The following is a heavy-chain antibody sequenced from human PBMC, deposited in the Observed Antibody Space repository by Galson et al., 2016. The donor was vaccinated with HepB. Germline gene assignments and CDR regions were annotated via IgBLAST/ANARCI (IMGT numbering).Heavy chain of an antibody. CDR2: MNPNNGVT. CDR3: ARVGILGVPDY. Sequence: SLKVSCTASGYTFSDYYIHWIRQAPGQGLEWMGWMNPNNGVTYYVEKFQGRVTMTRDTSNTTAHMELKRLKYDGTAVYYCARVGILGVPDYWGQGTLVTVSS. V-gene: IGHV1-2*02. D-gene: IGHD2-21*01. J-gene: IGHJ4*02. CDR1: GYTFSDYY.